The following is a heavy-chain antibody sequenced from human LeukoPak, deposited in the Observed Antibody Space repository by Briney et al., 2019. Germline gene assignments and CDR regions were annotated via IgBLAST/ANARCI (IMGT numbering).Heavy chain of an antibody. CDR3: AKGDNPYHTAAFDY. CDR2: ISSDSNHI. J-gene: IGHJ4*02. D-gene: IGHD2-2*01. Sequence: GGSLRLSCAASGFTFSSYSMNWVRQAPGKGLEWVSSISSDSNHIYYADSLKGRFTISRDNAKNSLYLQMNSLRAEDTAVYYCAKGDNPYHTAAFDYWGQGTLVTVSS. CDR1: GFTFSSYS. V-gene: IGHV3-21*01.